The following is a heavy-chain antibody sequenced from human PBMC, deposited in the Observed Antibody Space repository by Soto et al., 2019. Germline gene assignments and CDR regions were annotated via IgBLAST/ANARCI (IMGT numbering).Heavy chain of an antibody. Sequence: EVQLLESGGGRVQPGGSLRLSCAASGFTFSNYWMSWVRRAPGKGLEWVANIKQDGSEKYYVESVKGRFTISRDNAKNSLYLQINSLRADDTAVYYCARGSAYTYVQYFDYWGQGTLVTVSS. J-gene: IGHJ4*02. D-gene: IGHD3-16*01. CDR1: GFTFSNYW. V-gene: IGHV3-7*01. CDR2: IKQDGSEK. CDR3: ARGSAYTYVQYFDY.